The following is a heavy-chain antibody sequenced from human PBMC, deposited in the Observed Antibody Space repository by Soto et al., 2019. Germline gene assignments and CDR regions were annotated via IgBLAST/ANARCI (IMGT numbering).Heavy chain of an antibody. CDR3: ARDLIVVVPAAMVFGMDV. Sequence: GGSLRLSCADSGFTFSSYSMNWVRQAPGKGLEWVSSISSSSSYIYYADSVKGRFTISRDNAKNSLYLQMNSLRAEDTAVYYCARDLIVVVPAAMVFGMDVWGQGTTVTVSS. V-gene: IGHV3-21*01. CDR1: GFTFSSYS. J-gene: IGHJ6*02. CDR2: ISSSSSYI. D-gene: IGHD2-2*01.